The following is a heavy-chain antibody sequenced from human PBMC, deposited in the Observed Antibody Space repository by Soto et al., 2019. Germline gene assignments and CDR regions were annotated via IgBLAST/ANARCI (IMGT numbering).Heavy chain of an antibody. CDR2: IYHSGST. CDR1: GGSISSSNW. V-gene: IGHV4-4*02. D-gene: IGHD3-10*01. CDR3: ARVKASGVNFDY. J-gene: IGHJ4*02. Sequence: SETLSLTCTVSGGSISSSNWWSWVRQPPGKGLEWIGEIYHSGSTNYNPSLKSRVTISVDKSKNQFSLKLTSVTAADTAVYYCARVKASGVNFDYWGQGTLVTVSS.